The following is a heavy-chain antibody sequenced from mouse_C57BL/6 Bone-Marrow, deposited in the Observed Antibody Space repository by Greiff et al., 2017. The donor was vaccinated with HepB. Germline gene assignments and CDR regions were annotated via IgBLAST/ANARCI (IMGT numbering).Heavy chain of an antibody. Sequence: EVQVVESGGDLVKPGGSLKLSCAASGFTFSSYGMSWVRQTPDKRLEWVATISSGGSYTYYPDSVKGRFTISRDNAKNTLYLQMSSLKSEDTAMYYCARPGNFYYFDYWGQGTTLTVSS. CDR3: ARPGNFYYFDY. J-gene: IGHJ2*01. V-gene: IGHV5-6*01. CDR2: ISSGGSYT. CDR1: GFTFSSYG.